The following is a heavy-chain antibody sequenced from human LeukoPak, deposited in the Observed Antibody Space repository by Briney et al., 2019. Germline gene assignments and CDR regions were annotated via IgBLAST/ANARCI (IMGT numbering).Heavy chain of an antibody. Sequence: SETLSLTCTVSGGSLSSSSNDWGWLRQPPGKGLEWLGTIYYSGSTYYNPSLKSRVTLSVDTSKKQFSRKLSSVTAADTAVYYCAGGKGIVAADWGQGTLVTVSS. CDR2: IYYSGST. CDR1: GGSLSSSSND. J-gene: IGHJ4*02. CDR3: AGGKGIVAAD. D-gene: IGHD6-13*01. V-gene: IGHV4-39*01.